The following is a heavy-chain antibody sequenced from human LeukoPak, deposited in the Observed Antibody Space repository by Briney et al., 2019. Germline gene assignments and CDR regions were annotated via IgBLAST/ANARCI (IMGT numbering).Heavy chain of an antibody. J-gene: IGHJ4*02. CDR3: TSDGSDYFDS. V-gene: IGHV4-39*07. CDR2: IYYTGST. Sequence: SETLSLTCSVSGDSISSIADFWGWIRQAPGKGLEWVGSIYYTGSTYYTPSLKGRVTISMDTTKNQFSLKLPSVTAADTAVYYCTSDGSDYFDSWGQGTLVTVAS. D-gene: IGHD5-12*01. CDR1: GDSISSIADF.